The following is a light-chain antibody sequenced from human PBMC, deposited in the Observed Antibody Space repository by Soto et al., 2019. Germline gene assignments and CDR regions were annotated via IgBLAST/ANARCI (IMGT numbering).Light chain of an antibody. CDR3: SSYRSSNTYV. CDR2: EVN. Sequence: QSALTQPASVSGSPGQSITISCTGTSSDVGGYNYVSWYQQHPGKAPKLMIYEVNDRPSGVSNRFSGSKSGNTASLTISGLQDEDEADYYCSSYRSSNTYVFGTGTKLTVL. V-gene: IGLV2-14*01. CDR1: SSDVGGYNY. J-gene: IGLJ1*01.